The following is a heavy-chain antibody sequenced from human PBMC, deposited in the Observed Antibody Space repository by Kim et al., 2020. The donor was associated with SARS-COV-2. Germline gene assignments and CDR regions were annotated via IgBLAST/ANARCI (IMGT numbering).Heavy chain of an antibody. V-gene: IGHV1-69*13. J-gene: IGHJ6*02. Sequence: SVKVSCKASGGTFSSYAISWVRQAPGQGLEWMGGIIPFFGTANYAQKFQGRVTITADESTSTAYMELSSLRSEDTAVYYCASCISWGQRQVPCYYYYGLDVWGQGTTVTVSS. CDR3: ASCISWGQRQVPCYYYYGLDV. CDR2: IIPFFGTA. D-gene: IGHD6-25*01. CDR1: GGTFSSYA.